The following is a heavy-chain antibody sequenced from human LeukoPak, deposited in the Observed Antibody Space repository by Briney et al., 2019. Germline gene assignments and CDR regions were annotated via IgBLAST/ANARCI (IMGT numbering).Heavy chain of an antibody. CDR2: ISASGGST. V-gene: IGHV3-23*01. Sequence: PGGSLRLSCAASGFTFSSYAMSWVRQAPGKGLEWVSGISASGGSTYYADSVKGRFTISRDNSKNTLFLQMNSLRAEDTALYYCAKHYAKGDFFDHWGQGSLVTVSS. CDR3: AKHYAKGDFFDH. J-gene: IGHJ4*02. D-gene: IGHD3-16*01. CDR1: GFTFSSYA.